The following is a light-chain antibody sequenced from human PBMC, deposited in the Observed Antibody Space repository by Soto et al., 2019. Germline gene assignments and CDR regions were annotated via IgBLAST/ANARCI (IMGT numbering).Light chain of an antibody. V-gene: IGLV1-40*01. Sequence: QSVLTQPPSVSGAPGQRVTISCIGSSSNIGAGRDVHWYQQLPGTAPKLLISDNNNRPSGVPDRFSVTKSGTSASLAITGLQAEDDADYHCQSYDRGVPVFGGGTKLTVL. CDR3: QSYDRGVPV. CDR2: DNN. J-gene: IGLJ2*01. CDR1: SSNIGAGRD.